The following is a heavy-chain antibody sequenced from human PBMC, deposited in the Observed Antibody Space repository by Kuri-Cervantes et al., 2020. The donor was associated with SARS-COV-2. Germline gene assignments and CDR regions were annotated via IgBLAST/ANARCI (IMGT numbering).Heavy chain of an antibody. Sequence: GESLKISCAASGFTFSSYAMHWVRQAPGKGLEWVAVISYDGSNKYYADSVKGRFTISRDNSKNTLYLQMNSLRAEDTAVYYCARAGYCSSTSCYSSRYYYMDVWGKGTTVTVSS. CDR3: ARAGYCSSTSCYSSRYYYMDV. CDR1: GFTFSSYA. V-gene: IGHV3-30*04. D-gene: IGHD2-2*01. J-gene: IGHJ6*03. CDR2: ISYDGSNK.